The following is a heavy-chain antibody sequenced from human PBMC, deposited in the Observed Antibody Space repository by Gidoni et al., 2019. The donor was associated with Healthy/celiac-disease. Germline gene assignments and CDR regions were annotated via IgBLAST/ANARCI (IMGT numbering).Heavy chain of an antibody. V-gene: IGHV5-51*01. D-gene: IGHD6-19*01. CDR2: IYPGDSDT. J-gene: IGHJ4*02. CDR3: ARQGQWLTTIDY. CDR1: GYSFTSYW. Sequence: ESLKISCKGSGYSFTSYWSGLVRQMPGKGLEWMGTIYPGDSDTSYSTSFQGQVTIPADKSISPAYLQWSSLKASDTAMYYCARQGQWLTTIDYWGQGTLVTVSS.